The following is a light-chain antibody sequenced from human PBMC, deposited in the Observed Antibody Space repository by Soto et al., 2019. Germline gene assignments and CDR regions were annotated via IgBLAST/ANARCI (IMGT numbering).Light chain of an antibody. CDR1: SSNIGSNT. CDR2: SND. J-gene: IGLJ3*02. Sequence: QAVVTQPPSASGTPGQRVTISCSGSSSNIGSNTVNWYQQLPGTAPKLLIYSNDRRPSGVPDRFSGSKSGTSASLAISGLQSEDEGDYYCAAWDDSLNGLVFGGGTKVTVL. CDR3: AAWDDSLNGLV. V-gene: IGLV1-44*01.